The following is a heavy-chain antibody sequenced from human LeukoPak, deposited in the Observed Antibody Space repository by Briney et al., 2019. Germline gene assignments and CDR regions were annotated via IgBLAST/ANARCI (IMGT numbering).Heavy chain of an antibody. D-gene: IGHD3-22*01. CDR2: IYYSGNT. J-gene: IGHJ6*03. CDR1: GGSIISSSYY. Sequence: NTSETLSLTCTVSGGSIISSSYYWGWIRQPPGKGLEWIGRIYYSGNTDYNPSLKSRVTISVETSKNQFSLKVSSVTAADTAIYYCARDRFDDSSGYYYHYSYYMDVWGKGTTVTVSS. V-gene: IGHV4-39*07. CDR3: ARDRFDDSSGYYYHYSYYMDV.